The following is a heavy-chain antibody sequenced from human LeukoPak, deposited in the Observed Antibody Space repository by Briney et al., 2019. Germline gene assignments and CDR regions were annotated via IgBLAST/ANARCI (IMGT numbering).Heavy chain of an antibody. V-gene: IGHV4-34*01. CDR1: GGSFSGYY. Sequence: SETLSLTCAVYGGSFSGYYWSWIRQSPGKGLEWIGEINHSGSTNYNPSLKSRATISVDTSKNQFSLKLSSVTAADTAVYYCARAPKGYYRKTFDYWGQGTLVTVSS. CDR3: ARAPKGYYRKTFDY. CDR2: INHSGST. D-gene: IGHD3-3*01. J-gene: IGHJ4*02.